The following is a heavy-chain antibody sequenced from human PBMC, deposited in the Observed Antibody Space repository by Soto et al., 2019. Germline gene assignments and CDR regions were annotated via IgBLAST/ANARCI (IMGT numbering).Heavy chain of an antibody. CDR2: IYHSGRT. Sequence: SETLSLTCTVSGGSISNGYYYWSWVRQNPGKGLEWIGHIYHSGRTYYNPSLKSRVTISVDTSKNQFSLRLNSVSAADTAVYFCAREYAYIIEYWGQGSLVTVSS. CDR3: AREYAYIIEY. CDR1: GGSISNGYYY. D-gene: IGHD2-21*01. J-gene: IGHJ4*01. V-gene: IGHV4-31*03.